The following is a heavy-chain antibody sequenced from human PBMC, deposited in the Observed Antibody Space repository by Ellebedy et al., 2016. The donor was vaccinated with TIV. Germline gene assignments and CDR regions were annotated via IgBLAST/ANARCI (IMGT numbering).Heavy chain of an antibody. CDR3: ARESTSLGGKRYFDY. J-gene: IGHJ4*02. CDR2: IIPILGIA. D-gene: IGHD4-23*01. V-gene: IGHV1-69*10. CDR1: GGTFSSYA. Sequence: SVKVSCKASGGTFSSYAISWVRQAPGQGLEWMGGIIPILGIANYAQKFQGRVTITADKSTSTAYVELSSLRSEDTAVYYCARESTSLGGKRYFDYWGQGTLVTVSS.